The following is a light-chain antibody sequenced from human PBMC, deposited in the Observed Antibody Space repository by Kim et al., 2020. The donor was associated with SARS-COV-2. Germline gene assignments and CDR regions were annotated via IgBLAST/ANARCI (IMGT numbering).Light chain of an antibody. CDR2: GAS. CDR1: QSVSNN. Sequence: SPGERAPLSGRASQSVSNNLAWYQHKPGQPPRLLIYGASTRATGVPARFSGSGSGTDFTLTVSSLQSEDFAVYYCHQYNDWPPGDTFGQGTKLEI. V-gene: IGKV3-15*01. J-gene: IGKJ2*01. CDR3: HQYNDWPPGDT.